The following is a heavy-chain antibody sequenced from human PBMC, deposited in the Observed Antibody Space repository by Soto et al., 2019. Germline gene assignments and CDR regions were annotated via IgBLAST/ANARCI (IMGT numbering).Heavy chain of an antibody. CDR2: IITIFGTA. D-gene: IGHD3-10*01. V-gene: IGHV1-69*01. J-gene: IGHJ6*02. CDR3: ARDRSFGELLSGMDV. Sequence: QVQLVQSGAEVKKPGSSVKVSCKASGGTFSSYAISWVRQAPGKGLEWMGGIITIFGTANYAQKFQGRVTITADESKSTAYMELSSLRSEYTAVYYCARDRSFGELLSGMDVWGQGTTVTVSS. CDR1: GGTFSSYA.